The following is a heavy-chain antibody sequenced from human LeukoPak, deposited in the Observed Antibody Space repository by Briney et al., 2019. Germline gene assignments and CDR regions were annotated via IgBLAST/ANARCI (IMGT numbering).Heavy chain of an antibody. CDR1: GYTFTSYD. D-gene: IGHD6-19*01. V-gene: IGHV1-8*03. CDR2: MNPNSGNT. CDR3: ARGSVAGKNYYYMDV. J-gene: IGHJ6*03. Sequence: GASVKVSCKASGYTFTSYDINWVRQATGQGLEWMGWMNPNSGNTGCAQKFQGRVTITRNTSMSTAYMELSSLRSEDTAVYYCARGSVAGKNYYYMDVWGKGTTVTVSS.